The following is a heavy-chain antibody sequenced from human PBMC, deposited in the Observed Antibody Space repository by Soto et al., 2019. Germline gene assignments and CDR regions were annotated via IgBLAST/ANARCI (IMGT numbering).Heavy chain of an antibody. CDR1: GGSFSVYY. CDR3: ARGLRYSSGRYPE. J-gene: IGHJ4*02. V-gene: IGHV4-34*01. D-gene: IGHD6-19*01. Sequence: SETLSLTCAVYGGSFSVYYWSWIRQPPGKGLEWIGEINHSGSTNYNPSLKSRVTISVDTSKNQFSLKLSSVTAADTAVYYCARGLRYSSGRYPEWGQGTLVTVSS. CDR2: INHSGST.